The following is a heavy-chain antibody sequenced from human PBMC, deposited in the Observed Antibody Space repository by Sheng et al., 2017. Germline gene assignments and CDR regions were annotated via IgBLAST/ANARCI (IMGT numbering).Heavy chain of an antibody. D-gene: IGHD1-26*01. CDR3: ARGGEGAPYYYYYYMDV. CDR1: GFTFSSYS. Sequence: EVQLVESGGGLVKPGGSLRLSCAASGFTFSSYSMNWVRQAPGKGLEWVSSISSSSSYIYYADSVKGRFTISRDNAKNSLYLQMNSLRAEDTAVYYCARGGEGAPYYYYYYMDVWGKGTTVTVSS. J-gene: IGHJ6*03. CDR2: ISSSSSYI. V-gene: IGHV3-21*01.